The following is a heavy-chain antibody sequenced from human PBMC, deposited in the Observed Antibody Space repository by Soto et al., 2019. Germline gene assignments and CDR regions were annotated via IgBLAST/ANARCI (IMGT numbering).Heavy chain of an antibody. CDR3: ARAMTLGV. CDR2: INAGYGNT. Sequence: QVQLVQSGAEVKKPGASVKVSCKASGYTFTSYAVHWVRQAPGQRLEWMGWINAGYGNTKYSQKFQGRVTITRDTSASTAYMELGSLGSEDTAVYYCARAMTLGVWGQGTLVTVSS. J-gene: IGHJ4*02. CDR1: GYTFTSYA. D-gene: IGHD3-10*01. V-gene: IGHV1-3*01.